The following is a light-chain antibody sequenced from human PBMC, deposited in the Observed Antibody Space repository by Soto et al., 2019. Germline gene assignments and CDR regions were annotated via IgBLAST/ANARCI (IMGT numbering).Light chain of an antibody. Sequence: QTVVTQEPSFSVSPGGTVTLTCGLSSGSVSISYYPSWYQQTPGQAPRTLIYSTNIRSSGVPDRFSGSILGNKAALTITGAQADDESDYYCVLYMGSGISVFGGGTQLTVL. J-gene: IGLJ3*02. CDR2: STN. CDR1: SGSVSISYY. V-gene: IGLV8-61*01. CDR3: VLYMGSGISV.